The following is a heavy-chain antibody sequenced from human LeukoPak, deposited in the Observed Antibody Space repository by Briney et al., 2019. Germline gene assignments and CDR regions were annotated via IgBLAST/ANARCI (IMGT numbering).Heavy chain of an antibody. V-gene: IGHV3-23*01. Sequence: GGSLRLSCAASGFTFSTFAMIWVRQPPGKGLEWVSSIFPSGGEIHYADSVRGRFTISRDNSKSTLSMQMNNLRAEDTAIYYCATYRQVLLPFESWGQGTLVTVSS. CDR2: IFPSGGEI. J-gene: IGHJ4*02. CDR3: ATYRQVLLPFES. D-gene: IGHD2-8*02. CDR1: GFTFSTFA.